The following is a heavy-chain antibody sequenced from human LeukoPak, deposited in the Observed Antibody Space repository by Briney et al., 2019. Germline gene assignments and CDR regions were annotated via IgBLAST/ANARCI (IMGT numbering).Heavy chain of an antibody. Sequence: SETLSLTCTVSGGSISSYHWSWVRQPPGKGLQWIGFIYSNGSTNYNPSLKSRVTISLDTSKNQFSLRVSSVTSADTAVYYCARGNSGYDYAFDIWGQGTMVTVSS. J-gene: IGHJ3*02. D-gene: IGHD5-12*01. CDR3: ARGNSGYDYAFDI. CDR1: GGSISSYH. V-gene: IGHV4-59*01. CDR2: IYSNGST.